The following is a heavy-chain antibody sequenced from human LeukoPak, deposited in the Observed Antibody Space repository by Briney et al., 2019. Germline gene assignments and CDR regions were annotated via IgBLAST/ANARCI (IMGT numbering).Heavy chain of an antibody. J-gene: IGHJ4*02. CDR3: AKALIPRDTAMVKGY. CDR2: IWSDVSIK. CDR1: GFTFSSYG. V-gene: IGHV3-33*06. Sequence: PGRSLRLSCAASGFTFSSYGMHWVRQAPGKGLERVSVIWSDVSIKPYADYAKGRFTIYRDNSKHTLYLQMNSLRAEDTAVYYCAKALIPRDTAMVKGYWGQGTLVTVSS. D-gene: IGHD5-18*01.